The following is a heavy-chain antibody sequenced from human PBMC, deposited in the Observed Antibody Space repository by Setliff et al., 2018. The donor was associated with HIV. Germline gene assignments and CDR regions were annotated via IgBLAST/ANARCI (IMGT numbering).Heavy chain of an antibody. D-gene: IGHD3-3*01. Sequence: SETLSLTCTLSGFSISSDGFYWNWIRQRPGKGLEWIGYIFGSGITYYNPSLKSRVTISVDTSKNQFSLKLSSATAADTAVYYCARRLQFLEFLHGVGGLDVWGQGTTVTVSS. CDR1: GFSISSDGFY. CDR3: ARRLQFLEFLHGVGGLDV. CDR2: IFGSGIT. J-gene: IGHJ6*02. V-gene: IGHV4-30-4*08.